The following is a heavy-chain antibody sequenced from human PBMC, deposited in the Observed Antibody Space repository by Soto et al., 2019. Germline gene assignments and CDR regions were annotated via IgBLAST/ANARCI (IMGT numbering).Heavy chain of an antibody. V-gene: IGHV1-18*01. CDR2: IGGYKGNT. CDR1: GYTFTNYG. CDR3: APHTLDTGMPSGY. J-gene: IGHJ4*02. D-gene: IGHD5-18*01. Sequence: QVQLVQSGAEVREPGASVKVSCKASGYTFTNYGVSWVRQAPGQGLEWMGWIGGYKGNTNYAQKLQGRVTLTTDTSTSTAYMELRGLRSDDTAVDECAPHTLDTGMPSGYWGQGTLVTVSS.